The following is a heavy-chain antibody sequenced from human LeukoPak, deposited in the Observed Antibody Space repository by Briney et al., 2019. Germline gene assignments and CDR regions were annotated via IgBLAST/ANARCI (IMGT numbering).Heavy chain of an antibody. Sequence: SETLSLTCTVSGGSISSGSYYWSWIRQPAGEGLEWIGRIYSSGSTNYNPSLKSRVTMSVDTSKNQFSLKLSSVTAADTAVYYCARPSVIGGSGYYSAFDIWGQGTMVTVSS. CDR3: ARPSVIGGSGYYSAFDI. CDR2: IYSSGST. J-gene: IGHJ3*02. D-gene: IGHD3-3*01. CDR1: GGSISSGSYY. V-gene: IGHV4-61*02.